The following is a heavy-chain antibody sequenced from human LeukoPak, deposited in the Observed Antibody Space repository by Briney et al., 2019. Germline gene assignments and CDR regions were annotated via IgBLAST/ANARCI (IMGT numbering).Heavy chain of an antibody. Sequence: ETLSLTCAVHGGPFSGYSWSWIRQPPGKGLEGIGEINHRGSTNYNPSPKSRVTTSVDTSKNQFSLKLGSVTAADTAVYYCARGEWGLGYWGRGTLVTVSS. V-gene: IGHV4-34*01. CDR3: ARGEWGLGY. J-gene: IGHJ4*02. CDR1: GGPFSGYS. CDR2: INHRGST. D-gene: IGHD1-26*01.